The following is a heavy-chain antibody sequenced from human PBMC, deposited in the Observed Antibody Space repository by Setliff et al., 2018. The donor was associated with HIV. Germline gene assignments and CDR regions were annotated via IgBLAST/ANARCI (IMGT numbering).Heavy chain of an antibody. Sequence: PSETLSLTCAVYGESFSGYYWNWIRQPPGKGLEWIGEINHSGGTKYNPSLKSRVTISVDTSKKQFSLKLSSVTAADTAVYYCARGFSGHYSFTGYMDVWGKGTTVTVSS. V-gene: IGHV4-34*01. CDR2: INHSGGT. D-gene: IGHD3-22*01. CDR1: GESFSGYY. J-gene: IGHJ6*03. CDR3: ARGFSGHYSFTGYMDV.